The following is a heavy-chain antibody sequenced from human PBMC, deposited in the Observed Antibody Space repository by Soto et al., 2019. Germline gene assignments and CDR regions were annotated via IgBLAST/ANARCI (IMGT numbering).Heavy chain of an antibody. CDR3: ASGRSARYCSGGSCYGRDYYYYGMDV. V-gene: IGHV1-69*12. J-gene: IGHJ6*02. CDR1: GGTFSSYA. D-gene: IGHD2-15*01. CDR2: IIPIFGTA. Sequence: QVQLVQSGAEVKKPGSSVKVSCKASGGTFSSYAISWVRQAPGQGLEWMGGIIPIFGTANYAQKFQGRVTITADESTSTAYMELSSLRSEDTAVYYCASGRSARYCSGGSCYGRDYYYYGMDVWGQGTTVTVSS.